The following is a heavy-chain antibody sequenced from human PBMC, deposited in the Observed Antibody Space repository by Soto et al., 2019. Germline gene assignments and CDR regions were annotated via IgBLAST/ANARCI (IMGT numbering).Heavy chain of an antibody. Sequence: PGGSLRLSCAASGFTFSSYGMHWVRQAPGKGLEWVAVISYDGSNKYYADSVKGRFTISRGNSKNTLYLQMNSLRAEDTAVYYCVVAVAGTGFDYWGQGTLVTVSS. CDR2: ISYDGSNK. CDR1: GFTFSSYG. D-gene: IGHD6-19*01. CDR3: VVAVAGTGFDY. J-gene: IGHJ4*02. V-gene: IGHV3-30*03.